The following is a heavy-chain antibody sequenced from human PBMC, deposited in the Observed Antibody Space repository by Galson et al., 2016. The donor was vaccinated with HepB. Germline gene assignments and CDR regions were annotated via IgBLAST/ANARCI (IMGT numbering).Heavy chain of an antibody. V-gene: IGHV1-18*04. CDR1: GYNFITYG. Sequence: SVKVSCKASGYNFITYGISWVRQAPGKGLEWMGWISGYNGYTNYTQKLQGRVTMTIDASTSTAYMELRSLRSDDTAVYYCARDIQLPGSYFPPFDYWGQGTLVTVSS. D-gene: IGHD1-26*01. J-gene: IGHJ4*02. CDR3: ARDIQLPGSYFPPFDY. CDR2: ISGYNGYT.